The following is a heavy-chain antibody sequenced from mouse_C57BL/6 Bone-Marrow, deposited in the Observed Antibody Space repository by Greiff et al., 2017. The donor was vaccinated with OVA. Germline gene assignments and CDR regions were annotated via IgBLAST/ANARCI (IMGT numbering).Heavy chain of an antibody. Sequence: QVQLQQPGAELVRPGSSVKLSCKASGYTFTSYWMHWVKQRPIQGLEWIGNIDPSDSETHYNQKFKDKATLTVAKSSSTAYMQLSSLTSEDSAVYYGARKRGGTRDYFDDWGQGTTLTVSS. J-gene: IGHJ2*01. V-gene: IGHV1-52*01. CDR2: IDPSDSET. CDR3: ARKRGGTRDYFDD. CDR1: GYTFTSYW. D-gene: IGHD3-3*01.